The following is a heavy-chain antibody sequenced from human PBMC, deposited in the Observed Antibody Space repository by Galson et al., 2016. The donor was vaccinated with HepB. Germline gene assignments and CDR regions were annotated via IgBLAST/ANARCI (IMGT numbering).Heavy chain of an antibody. J-gene: IGHJ6*04. V-gene: IGHV3-13*01. Sequence: SLRLSCAASGFVFSNFDMHWVRQATGRGLEWVSAIGSAGDTYYPGSVKGRFTISRENATTSLYLQMTSLRAGDTAVSYCARGRGPMDVWGKGTTVTCTS. CDR3: ARGRGPMDV. CDR2: IGSAGDT. CDR1: GFVFSNFD.